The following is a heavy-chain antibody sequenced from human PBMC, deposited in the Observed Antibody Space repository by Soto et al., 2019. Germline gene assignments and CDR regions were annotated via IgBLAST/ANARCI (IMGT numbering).Heavy chain of an antibody. CDR2: IVVCICNT. Sequence: PVQDACKTSGFTFSGSSVQWVRQARGQRLEWIGWIVVCICNTNYAQKFQGSVTITRDMSTSTDYMELSNLRSEYTAVYYCAXSSFYVTCTGGRTGVFDLWG. V-gene: IGHV1-58*01. D-gene: IGHD2-2*01. CDR1: GFTFSGSS. J-gene: IGHJ2*01. CDR3: AXSSFYVTCTGGRTGVFDL.